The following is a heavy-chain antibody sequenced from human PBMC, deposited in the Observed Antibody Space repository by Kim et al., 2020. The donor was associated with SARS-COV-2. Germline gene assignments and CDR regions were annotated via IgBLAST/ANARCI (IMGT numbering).Heavy chain of an antibody. CDR2: IKRDGNGK. CDR1: GFTFSDYW. J-gene: IGHJ6*02. V-gene: IGHV3-7*03. Sequence: GGSLRLSCVASGFTFSDYWMIWVRQAPGKGLECVANIKRDGNGKIYVDSVKGRFTISRDNAKNSLFLQMNSLRADDTAVYYCARGRTMDVWGQGTTVTVSS. CDR3: ARGRTMDV.